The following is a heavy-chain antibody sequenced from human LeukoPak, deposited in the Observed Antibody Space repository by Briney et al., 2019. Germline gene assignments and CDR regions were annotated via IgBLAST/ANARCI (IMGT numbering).Heavy chain of an antibody. D-gene: IGHD6-19*01. CDR1: GYTFTSYA. Sequence: ASVKVSCKASGYTFTSYAMNWVRQAPGQGLEWMGWINTNTGDPTYAQGFTGRFVFSLDTSVSTAYLQISSLKAEDTAVYYCARGHSSGWYLDFDYWGQGTLVTVSS. J-gene: IGHJ4*02. CDR2: INTNTGDP. CDR3: ARGHSSGWYLDFDY. V-gene: IGHV7-4-1*02.